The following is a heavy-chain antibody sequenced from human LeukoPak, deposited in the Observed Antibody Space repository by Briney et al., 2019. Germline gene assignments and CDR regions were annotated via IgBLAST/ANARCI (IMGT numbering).Heavy chain of an antibody. CDR1: GFTFSSYG. V-gene: IGHV3-23*01. J-gene: IGHJ1*01. CDR3: AKDDDWGRYKH. CDR2: ISPSGGIT. Sequence: GGSLRLSCEASGFTFSSYGMTWVRQAPGKGLEWVSGISPSGGITYYTDSVKDRSTISRDNSTNTQSLQMNSLPAEDTAVSYCAKDDDWGRYKHWGQGTLVTVSS. D-gene: IGHD3-16*01.